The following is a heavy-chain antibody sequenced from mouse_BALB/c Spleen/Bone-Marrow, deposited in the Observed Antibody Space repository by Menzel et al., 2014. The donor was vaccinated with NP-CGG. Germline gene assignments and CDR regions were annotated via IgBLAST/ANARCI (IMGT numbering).Heavy chain of an antibody. D-gene: IGHD1-1*01. CDR3: ARNYYDSSFYFDY. CDR2: IWXDGRT. CDR1: GFSLTDXG. J-gene: IGHJ2*01. V-gene: IGHV2-6-7*01. Sequence: VQLVESGPGLVSPSQSLSITCTVSGFSLTDXGXNWVXQPPXXGLEWLXMIWXDGRTDYNSALKSRLSISEDNSKSQVFLKMNSLQTDDTARYYCARNYYDSSFYFDYWGQGTTLTVSS.